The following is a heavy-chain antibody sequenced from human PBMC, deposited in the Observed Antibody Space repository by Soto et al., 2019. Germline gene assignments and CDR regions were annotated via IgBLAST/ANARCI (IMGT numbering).Heavy chain of an antibody. Sequence: AGGSLRLSCAASGFTFSSYGMHWVRQAPGKGLEWVAVIWYDGSNKYYADSVKGRFTISRDNSKNTLYLQMNSLRAEDTAVYYCARDAYSSSWYPDNWGQGTLVTVSS. D-gene: IGHD6-13*01. V-gene: IGHV3-33*01. CDR2: IWYDGSNK. CDR1: GFTFSSYG. J-gene: IGHJ4*02. CDR3: ARDAYSSSWYPDN.